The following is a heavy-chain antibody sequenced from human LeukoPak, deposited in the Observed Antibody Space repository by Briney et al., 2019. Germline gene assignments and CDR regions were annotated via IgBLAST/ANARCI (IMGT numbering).Heavy chain of an antibody. V-gene: IGHV4-30-4*08. J-gene: IGHJ6*02. CDR3: ARAGYSYGYDYYGMDV. CDR1: GGSISSGDYY. CDR2: IYYSGST. Sequence: PSETLSLTCTVSGGSISSGDYYWSWIRQPPGKGLEWIGYIYYSGSTYYNPSLKSRVTISVDTSKNQFSLKLSSVTAADTAVYYCARAGYSYGYDYYGMDVWGQGTTVTVSS. D-gene: IGHD5-18*01.